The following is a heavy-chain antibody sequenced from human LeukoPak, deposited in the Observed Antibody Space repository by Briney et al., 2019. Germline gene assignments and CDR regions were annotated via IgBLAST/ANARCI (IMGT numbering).Heavy chain of an antibody. CDR1: GFTFSFYR. Sequence: PGGSLRLSCAASGFTFSFYRMNWVRQAPGKGLEWVSCISSSSSYIYYADSVKGRFTISRDNAKNSLYLEMNSLREEDTALYYCALESVAFQHWGQGTLVTVSS. J-gene: IGHJ1*01. V-gene: IGHV3-21*04. D-gene: IGHD6-19*01. CDR3: ALESVAFQH. CDR2: ISSSSSYI.